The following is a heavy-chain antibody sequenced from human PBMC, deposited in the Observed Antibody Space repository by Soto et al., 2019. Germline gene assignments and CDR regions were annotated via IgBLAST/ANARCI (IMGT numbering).Heavy chain of an antibody. CDR1: GYTFSDYG. J-gene: IGHJ2*01. V-gene: IGHV1-18*04. Sequence: ASVKVSCKASGYTFSDYGITWVRQAPGQGLEWMGWISISSGNTHFEESLQGRVTMTSDKTSTAYMELWRLRSDDSAMYYCARSYNYGSYWYFYLWGRGTLVTVS. CDR2: ISISSGNT. CDR3: ARSYNYGSYWYFYL. D-gene: IGHD3-10*01.